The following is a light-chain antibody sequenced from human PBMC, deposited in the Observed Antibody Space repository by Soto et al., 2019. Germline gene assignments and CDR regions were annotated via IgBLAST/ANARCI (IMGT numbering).Light chain of an antibody. V-gene: IGLV2-8*01. CDR1: SSDVGGYNY. CDR3: SSYAGSNSHVL. J-gene: IGLJ2*01. Sequence: QSALTQPPSASGSPGQSVTISCTGTSSDVGGYNYVSWYQQRPAKAPKLMIYEVSKRPSGVPDRFSGSKSGNTASLTVSGLQAEDEADYYCSSYAGSNSHVLFGGGTKVTVL. CDR2: EVS.